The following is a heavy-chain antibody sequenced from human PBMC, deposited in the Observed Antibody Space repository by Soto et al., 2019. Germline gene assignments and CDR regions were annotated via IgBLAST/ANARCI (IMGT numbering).Heavy chain of an antibody. CDR3: AKNSKGYSGSYFDY. V-gene: IGHV3-23*01. Sequence: EVQLLESGGGVGQPGGSLRLSCAATGFSFSGYAMSWVRQAGGKGLEWVSTISGSGASTFYADSVTGRFTISRDNSKNTCYLQINSLRAEDTAVYYCAKNSKGYSGSYFDYWGQGTLVTVSS. J-gene: IGHJ4*02. D-gene: IGHD1-26*01. CDR1: GFSFSGYA. CDR2: ISGSGAST.